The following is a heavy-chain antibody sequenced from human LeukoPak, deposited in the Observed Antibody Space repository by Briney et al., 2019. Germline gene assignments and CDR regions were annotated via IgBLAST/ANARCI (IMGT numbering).Heavy chain of an antibody. Sequence: SVKVSCKASGGTFSSYAISRVRQAPGQGLEWMGGIIPIFGTANYAQKFQGRVTITADESTSTAYMELSSLRSEDTAVYYCARGPPLLYYYYMDVWGKGTTVTVSS. CDR3: ARGPPLLYYYYMDV. CDR1: GGTFSSYA. J-gene: IGHJ6*03. V-gene: IGHV1-69*13. CDR2: IIPIFGTA. D-gene: IGHD1-26*01.